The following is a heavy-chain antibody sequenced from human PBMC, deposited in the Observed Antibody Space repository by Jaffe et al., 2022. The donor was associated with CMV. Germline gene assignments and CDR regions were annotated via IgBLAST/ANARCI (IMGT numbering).Heavy chain of an antibody. D-gene: IGHD3-22*01. CDR2: VSGSGGST. CDR1: RFTFSGHV. J-gene: IGHJ5*02. CDR3: AKSIADTNTIGYYPHDH. V-gene: IGHV3-23*01. Sequence: EVQLLESGGGLVQPGGSLRLSCGASRFTFSGHVMSWVRQAPGKGLEWVSSVSGSGGSTYYADSVKGRFTISRDNSKNTLYLQMHSLSAEDTAVYYCAKSIADTNTIGYYPHDHWGQGTLVTVSS.